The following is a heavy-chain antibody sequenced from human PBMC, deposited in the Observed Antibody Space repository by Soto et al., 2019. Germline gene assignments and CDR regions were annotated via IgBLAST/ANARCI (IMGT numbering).Heavy chain of an antibody. CDR1: GGSITSSFY. D-gene: IGHD6-13*01. CDR2: IYGTGNT. J-gene: IGHJ6*02. Sequence: QLQLQESGPGLVKPSETLSLSCTVSGGSITSSFYWGWIRQPPGKGLEWIGTIYGTGNTYYNPSPKGRVTISADTSKNQFSLNRISVTAADTAVYYCRSSSRYSTDVWGQGARVTVSS. V-gene: IGHV4-39*01. CDR3: RSSSRYSTDV.